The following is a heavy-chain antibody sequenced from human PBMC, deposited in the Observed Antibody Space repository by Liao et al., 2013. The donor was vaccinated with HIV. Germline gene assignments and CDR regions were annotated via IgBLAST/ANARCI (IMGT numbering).Heavy chain of an antibody. Sequence: QVQLQESGPGLVKPSQTLSLTCTVSGDPISSGDYYWNWIRQPPGKGLEWIGYIYYTGSTYNNPSLTSRVSISVDTSKNQFSLKLSSVTAADTAVYYCARGRRADNAFDFWGQGTMITVSS. V-gene: IGHV4-30-4*08. CDR3: ARGRRADNAFDF. CDR2: IYYTGST. J-gene: IGHJ3*01. D-gene: IGHD1-1*01. CDR1: GDPISSGDYY.